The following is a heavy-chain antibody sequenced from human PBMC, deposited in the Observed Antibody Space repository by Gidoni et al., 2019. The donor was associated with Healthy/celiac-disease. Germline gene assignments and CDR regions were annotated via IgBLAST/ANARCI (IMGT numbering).Heavy chain of an antibody. CDR2: ISGSGCSR. Sequence: EVQLLESGGGLVQPGGSLRLSCAASGFTFSSYAMSWVRQAPGKGLEWGSAISGSGCSRYYADSVRGRFTISRDNSKNTLYLQMNSLRAEDTAVYYCAKDDWGYGMDVWGQGTTVTVSS. V-gene: IGHV3-23*01. CDR3: AKDDWGYGMDV. CDR1: GFTFSSYA. J-gene: IGHJ6*02. D-gene: IGHD3-16*01.